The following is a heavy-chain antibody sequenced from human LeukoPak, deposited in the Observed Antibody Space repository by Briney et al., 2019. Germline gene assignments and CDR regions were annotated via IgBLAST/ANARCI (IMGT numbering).Heavy chain of an antibody. V-gene: IGHV3-30*04. J-gene: IGHJ4*02. CDR3: ARESRDTAMATDY. CDR1: KFTFSSYT. CDR2: ISYDGRNK. Sequence: GGSLRLSCAASKFTFSSYTMHWVRQAPGKGLDWVAVISYDGRNKYYGDSVKGRFTISRDNSKNALYLQMNSLRPEDTAIYYCARESRDTAMATDYWGQGTLVTVSS. D-gene: IGHD5-18*01.